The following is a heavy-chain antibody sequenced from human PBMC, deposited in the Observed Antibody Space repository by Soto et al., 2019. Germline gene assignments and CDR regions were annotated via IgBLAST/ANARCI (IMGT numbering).Heavy chain of an antibody. Sequence: DGQLQESGGGLVQPGGSLRLSCAASGITIRNYPMSWVRQAPGKGLAWVSGISGSGDRTYYADSAKGRFTISKDFSKNTLSLQLDSLRVEDTAVYFCVKDDGGNPSTEPHWGQGTLVTVSS. V-gene: IGHV3-23*01. CDR3: VKDDGGNPSTEPH. J-gene: IGHJ4*02. CDR1: GITIRNYP. CDR2: ISGSGDRT. D-gene: IGHD2-15*01.